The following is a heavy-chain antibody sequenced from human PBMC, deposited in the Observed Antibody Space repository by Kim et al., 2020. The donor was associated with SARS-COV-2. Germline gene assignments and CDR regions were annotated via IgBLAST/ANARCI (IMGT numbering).Heavy chain of an antibody. Sequence: SETLSLTCTVSGGSVSSGSYYWSWIRQPPGKGLEWIGYIYYSGSTNYNPSLKSRVTISVDTSKNQFSLKLSSVTAADTAVYYCARGSTGTIDAFDIWGQGTMVTVSS. CDR1: GGSVSSGSYY. D-gene: IGHD1-1*01. CDR2: IYYSGST. J-gene: IGHJ3*02. V-gene: IGHV4-61*01. CDR3: ARGSTGTIDAFDI.